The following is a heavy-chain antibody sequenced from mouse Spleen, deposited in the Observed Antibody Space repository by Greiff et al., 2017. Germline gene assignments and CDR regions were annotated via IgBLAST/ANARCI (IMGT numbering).Heavy chain of an antibody. J-gene: IGHJ4*01. V-gene: IGHV5-9-3*01. CDR2: ISSGGSYN. Sequence: EVQVVESGGGLVKPGGSLKLSCAASGFTFSSYAMSWVRQTPEKRLEWVATISSGGSYNSYPDSVTGRFTISSDNDKNTLYLQMSSLRSEDTAMYYCARTITTVVATEAMDYWGQGTSVTVSS. D-gene: IGHD1-1*01. CDR3: ARTITTVVATEAMDY. CDR1: GFTFSSYA.